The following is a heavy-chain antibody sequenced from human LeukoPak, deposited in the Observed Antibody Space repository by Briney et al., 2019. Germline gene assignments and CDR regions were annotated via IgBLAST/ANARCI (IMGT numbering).Heavy chain of an antibody. CDR3: ARDNDVLRYFDWLGY. Sequence: GGSLRLSCAASGFTLSTYAMGWVRQAPGKGLEWVSAISAGGGSTYYPDSVRGRFTISRDNSKNALYLQMNSLRAEDTAVYYCARDNDVLRYFDWLGYWGQGTLVTVSS. V-gene: IGHV3-23*01. CDR1: GFTLSTYA. D-gene: IGHD3-9*01. CDR2: ISAGGGST. J-gene: IGHJ4*02.